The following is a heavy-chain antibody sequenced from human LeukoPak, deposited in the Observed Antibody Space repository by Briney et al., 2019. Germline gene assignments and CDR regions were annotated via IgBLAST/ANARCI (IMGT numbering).Heavy chain of an antibody. Sequence: GGSLRLSCAASGSTFSSYAMHWVRQAPGKGLEWVAVISYDGSNKYYADSVKGRFTISRDNSKNTLYLQMNSLRAEDTAVYYCARASITMIVVVLIDYWGQGTLVTVSS. J-gene: IGHJ4*02. D-gene: IGHD3-22*01. CDR1: GSTFSSYA. CDR3: ARASITMIVVVLIDY. CDR2: ISYDGSNK. V-gene: IGHV3-30-3*01.